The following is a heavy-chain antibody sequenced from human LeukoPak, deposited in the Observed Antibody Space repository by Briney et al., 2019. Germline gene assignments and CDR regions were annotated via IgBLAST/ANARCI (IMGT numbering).Heavy chain of an antibody. V-gene: IGHV3-23*01. D-gene: IGHD5-18*01. Sequence: PGGPLRLSCAPPGFTFRAYPIPGVRQAPGKGLRGASPFIGGGGSTYYADSVKGRFTISRDNSKNTLYLQMNSLRAEDTAVYYCTKDRLTGYSFGYSYFDYWGQGTLVTVSS. CDR2: FIGGGGST. CDR3: TKDRLTGYSFGYSYFDY. J-gene: IGHJ4*02. CDR1: GFTFRAYP.